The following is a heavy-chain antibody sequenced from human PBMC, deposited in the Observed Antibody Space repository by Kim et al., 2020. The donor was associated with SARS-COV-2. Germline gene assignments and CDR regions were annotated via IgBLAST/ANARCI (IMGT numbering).Heavy chain of an antibody. J-gene: IGHJ6*02. D-gene: IGHD3-10*01. CDR3: ARDCYYYYGSGSDYYYGMDV. CDR2: IYPGDSDT. V-gene: IGHV5-51*01. CDR1: GYSFTSYW. Sequence: GESLKISCKGSGYSFTSYWIGWVRQMPGKGLEWMGIIYPGDSDTRYSPSFQGQVTISADKSISTAYLQWSSLKASDTAMYYCARDCYYYYGSGSDYYYGMDVWGQGTTVTVSS.